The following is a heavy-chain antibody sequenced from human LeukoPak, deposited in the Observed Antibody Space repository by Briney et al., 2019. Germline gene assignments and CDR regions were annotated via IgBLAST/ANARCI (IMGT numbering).Heavy chain of an antibody. Sequence: GGSLRLSCAASGFTFSSYAMTWVRQAPGKGLEWVSVISGSDGSTYYAGSVKGRFTISRDNSKNTLYLQLNSLRAEDTAVYYCAKGSSTSCYSRLDVWGQGTTVTASS. D-gene: IGHD2-2*01. V-gene: IGHV3-23*01. J-gene: IGHJ6*02. CDR1: GFTFSSYA. CDR3: AKGSSTSCYSRLDV. CDR2: ISGSDGST.